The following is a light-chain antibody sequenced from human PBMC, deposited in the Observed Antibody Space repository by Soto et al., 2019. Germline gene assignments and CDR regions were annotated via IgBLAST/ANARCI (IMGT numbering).Light chain of an antibody. J-gene: IGKJ2*01. CDR1: QSVSSD. CDR2: GAS. Sequence: EIVMTQSPATLSVSPGDRATLSCRASQSVSSDLAWYQQKPGQAPRLLIFGASTRATGIPGRFSGSGSGTEFTLTISSLQSEDFAVYYCQQYNNWPPYTFGQGTKLEIK. V-gene: IGKV3-15*01. CDR3: QQYNNWPPYT.